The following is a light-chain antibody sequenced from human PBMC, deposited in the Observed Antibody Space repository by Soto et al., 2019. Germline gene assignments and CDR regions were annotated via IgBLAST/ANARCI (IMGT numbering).Light chain of an antibody. CDR1: SSDIGAHNF. CDR2: EVI. J-gene: IGLJ1*01. Sequence: QSVLTQPASVSGPPGQAITVSCSGTSSDIGAHNFVSWYRQHPGKAPKLIIYEVINRPSGVSDRFSGSKSGNTASLTISGLQSEDEADYYCNSYTTSNTFVFGSGTKVTVL. CDR3: NSYTTSNTFV. V-gene: IGLV2-14*03.